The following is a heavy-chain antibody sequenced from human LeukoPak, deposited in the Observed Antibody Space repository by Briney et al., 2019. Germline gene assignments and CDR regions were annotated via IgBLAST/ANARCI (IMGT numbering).Heavy chain of an antibody. Sequence: PGRSLRLSCAASGFTFSSYAMHWVRQAPGKGLEWVAVISYDGSNKYYADSVKGRFTISRDNSKNTLYLQMNSLRAEDTAVYYCARESPRSYYFDYWGQGTLVTVSS. CDR2: ISYDGSNK. CDR3: ARESPRSYYFDY. D-gene: IGHD1-26*01. J-gene: IGHJ4*02. V-gene: IGHV3-30-3*01. CDR1: GFTFSSYA.